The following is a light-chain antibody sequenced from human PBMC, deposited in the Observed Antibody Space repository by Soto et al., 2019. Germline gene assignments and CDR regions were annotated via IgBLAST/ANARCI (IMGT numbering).Light chain of an antibody. CDR3: AAWDDSLSGPV. CDR2: RNN. V-gene: IGLV1-47*01. Sequence: QSVLTQPPSAFGAPGQRVTISCSGSSSNIGSNYVYWYQQLPGTAPKPLIYRNNQRPSGVPDRFSGSKSGTSASLAISGLRSEDEADYYCAAWDDSLSGPVFGGGTQLTVL. J-gene: IGLJ2*01. CDR1: SSNIGSNY.